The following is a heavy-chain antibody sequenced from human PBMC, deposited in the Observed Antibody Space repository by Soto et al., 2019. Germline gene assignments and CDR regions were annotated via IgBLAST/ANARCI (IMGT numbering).Heavy chain of an antibody. CDR2: ISYDGGNE. CDR3: AKDQMIKAYCGGDCYSGGAFDI. D-gene: IGHD2-21*02. Sequence: QVQLVESGGGVVQPGRSLRLSCAASGFTFSSYGMHWVRQAPGKGLEWVAVISYDGGNEYYADSVKGRFTISRDNSKNTLYLQMNSLRAEDMAVYYCAKDQMIKAYCGGDCYSGGAFDIWGQGTMVTVSS. J-gene: IGHJ3*02. V-gene: IGHV3-30*18. CDR1: GFTFSSYG.